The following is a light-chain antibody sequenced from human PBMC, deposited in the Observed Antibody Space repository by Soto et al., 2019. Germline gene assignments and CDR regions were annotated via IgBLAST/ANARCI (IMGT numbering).Light chain of an antibody. CDR3: SSYTSCSPYH. Sequence: QSALTQPASVSGSPGQAITISCTGTSSDVGYYNSVSWYQHHPGQAPKLMIYNVSNRPSGVSYRFSGSKSGNTASLTISWLQAEHGADYYCSSYTSCSPYHFGTSTKVTVL. J-gene: IGLJ1*01. V-gene: IGLV2-14*03. CDR2: NVS. CDR1: SSDVGYYNS.